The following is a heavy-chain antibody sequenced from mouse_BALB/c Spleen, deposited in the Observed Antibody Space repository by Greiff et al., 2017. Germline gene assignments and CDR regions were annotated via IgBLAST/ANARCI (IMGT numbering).Heavy chain of an antibody. CDR3: ARGGNRYYYAMDY. D-gene: IGHD2-1*01. CDR2: ISDGGSYT. V-gene: IGHV5-4*02. Sequence: EVQGVESGGGLVKPGGSLKLSCAASGFTFSDYYMYWVRQTPEKRLEWVATISDGGSYTYYPDSVKGRFTISRDNAKNNLYLQMSSLKSEDTAMYYCARGGNRYYYAMDYWGQGTSVTVSS. CDR1: GFTFSDYY. J-gene: IGHJ4*01.